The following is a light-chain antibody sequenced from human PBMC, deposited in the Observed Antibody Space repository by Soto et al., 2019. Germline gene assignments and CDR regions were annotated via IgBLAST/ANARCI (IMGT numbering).Light chain of an antibody. CDR2: EIS. J-gene: IGLJ1*01. CDR3: TSYTSSNTYV. Sequence: QSVLTQPASVSGSPGQSITISCTGTSSDVGRYNYVSWYQQYPGKAPKLMIYEISNRPSGVSIRFSGSKSGNTASLTTSGLQAEDEADYYCTSYTSSNTYVFGGGTKVTVL. CDR1: SSDVGRYNY. V-gene: IGLV2-14*01.